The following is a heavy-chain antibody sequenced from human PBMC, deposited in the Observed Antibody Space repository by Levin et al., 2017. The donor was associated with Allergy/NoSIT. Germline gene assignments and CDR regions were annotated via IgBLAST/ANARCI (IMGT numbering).Heavy chain of an antibody. Sequence: ASVKVSCKASGYTFTGYYMHWVRQAPGQGLEWMGWINPNSGGTNYAQKFQGRVTMTRDTSISTAYMELSRLRSDDTAVYYCARDDYSNYLTIFDYWGQGTLVTVSS. CDR2: INPNSGGT. V-gene: IGHV1-2*02. J-gene: IGHJ4*02. D-gene: IGHD4-11*01. CDR3: ARDDYSNYLTIFDY. CDR1: GYTFTGYY.